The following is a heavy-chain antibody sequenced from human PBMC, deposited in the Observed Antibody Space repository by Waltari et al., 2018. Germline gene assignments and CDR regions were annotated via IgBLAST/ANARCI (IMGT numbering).Heavy chain of an antibody. V-gene: IGHV1-18*01. CDR3: ARGSLVAAGTSLNDY. J-gene: IGHJ4*02. Sequence: QVQLVQSGAEVKKPGASVKVSCQASGYTFTRYGITGVRQAPGQGLEWMGWISAYNGNTIYAQKFQGRVTMTTDTSTSTAYMELRSLTSDDTAVYNCARGSLVAAGTSLNDYWGQGTLVTVSS. D-gene: IGHD6-13*01. CDR1: GYTFTRYG. CDR2: ISAYNGNT.